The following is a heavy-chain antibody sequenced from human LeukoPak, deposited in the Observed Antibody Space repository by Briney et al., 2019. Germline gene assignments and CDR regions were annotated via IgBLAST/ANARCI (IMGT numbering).Heavy chain of an antibody. CDR1: GFTFHDYA. D-gene: IGHD3-9*01. V-gene: IGHV3-9*01. CDR2: LTWNGANI. J-gene: IGHJ4*02. CDR3: ARGITGYYYFDY. Sequence: PGRSLRLSCAASGFTFHDYAMHWVRQAPGKGLEWVSGLTWNGANIAYADSVRGRFTISRDNSKNTLYLQMNSLRAEDTAMYYCARGITGYYYFDYWGQGTLVTVSS.